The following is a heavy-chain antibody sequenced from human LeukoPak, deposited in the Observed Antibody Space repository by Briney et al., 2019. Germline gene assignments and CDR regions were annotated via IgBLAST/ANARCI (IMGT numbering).Heavy chain of an antibody. J-gene: IGHJ4*02. CDR2: INPNIGGT. Sequence: ASVKVSCKASGYTSTGYYMHWVRQAPGQGLEWMGWINPNIGGTNYAQKFQGRVTMTRDTSISTVYMELSRLTSDDTAVFYCARGYYDALTGYYPFDHWGQGTLVTVSS. V-gene: IGHV1-2*02. CDR1: GYTSTGYY. CDR3: ARGYYDALTGYYPFDH. D-gene: IGHD3-9*01.